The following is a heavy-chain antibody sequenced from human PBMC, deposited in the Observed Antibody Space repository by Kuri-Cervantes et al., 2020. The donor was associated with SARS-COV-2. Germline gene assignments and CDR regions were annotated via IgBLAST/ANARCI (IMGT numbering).Heavy chain of an antibody. J-gene: IGHJ4*02. CDR1: GYTFTSYG. D-gene: IGHD3-10*01. CDR3: ARWTFGSGIYYSSFDY. CDR2: FDPEDGKT. V-gene: IGHV1-18*01. Sequence: ASVKVSCKASGYTFTSYGISWVRQAPGQGLEWMGGFDPEDGKTVYAQKFQGRVTMTEDTSTDTAYMELSSLRSDDTAVYYCARWTFGSGIYYSSFDYWGQGTLVTVSS.